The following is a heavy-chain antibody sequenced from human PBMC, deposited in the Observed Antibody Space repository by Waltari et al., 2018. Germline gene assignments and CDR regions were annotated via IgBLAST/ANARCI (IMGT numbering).Heavy chain of an antibody. Sequence: QVQLVQSGAEVKKPGASVKVSCKASGYTFTGYYMHWVRQAPGQGLEWMGWINPNSGGTNYEQKFQGRVTMTRDTSISTAYMELSRLRSDDTAVYYCARVRGSGSLTQNLFDYWGQGTLVTVSS. CDR3: ARVRGSGSLTQNLFDY. D-gene: IGHD3-10*01. CDR1: GYTFTGYY. CDR2: INPNSGGT. J-gene: IGHJ4*02. V-gene: IGHV1-2*02.